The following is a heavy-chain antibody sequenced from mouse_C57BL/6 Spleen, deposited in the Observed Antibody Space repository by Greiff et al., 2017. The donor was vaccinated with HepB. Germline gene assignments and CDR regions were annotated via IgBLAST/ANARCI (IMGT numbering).Heavy chain of an antibody. Sequence: QVQLQQPGAELVKPGASVKMSCKASGYTFTSYWITWVKQRPGQGLEWIGDIYPGSGSTNYNEKFKSKATLTVDTSSSTAYMQLSSLTSEDSAVYYCANYYGSSSAWFAYWGQGTLVTVS. CDR3: ANYYGSSSAWFAY. CDR2: IYPGSGST. D-gene: IGHD1-1*01. J-gene: IGHJ3*01. CDR1: GYTFTSYW. V-gene: IGHV1-55*01.